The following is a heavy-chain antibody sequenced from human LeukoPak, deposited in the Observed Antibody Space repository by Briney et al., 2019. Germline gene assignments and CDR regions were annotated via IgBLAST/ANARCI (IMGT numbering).Heavy chain of an antibody. CDR1: GFTFSSYG. D-gene: IGHD3-3*01. J-gene: IGHJ4*02. Sequence: GGSLRLSCAASGFTFSSYGMHWVRQAPGKGLEWVAVIWYDGSNKYYADSVKGRFTISRDNSKNTLYLQMNSLRAEDTAVYYCAYDFWSGYPKYWGQGTLVTVSS. CDR2: IWYDGSNK. V-gene: IGHV3-33*01. CDR3: AYDFWSGYPKY.